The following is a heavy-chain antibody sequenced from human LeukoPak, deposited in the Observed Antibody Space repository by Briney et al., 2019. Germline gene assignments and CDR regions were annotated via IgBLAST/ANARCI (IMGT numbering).Heavy chain of an antibody. CDR1: GFTFSSYE. D-gene: IGHD3-16*01. V-gene: IGHV3-48*03. Sequence: GGSLRLSCAASGFTFSSYEMNWVRQAPGKGLEWVSYISGSGSIIYYADSVKGRFAISRDNAKNSLYLQMNSLRAEDTAVYYCARDHLYYEISGPRFDNWGQGTRVTVSS. CDR2: ISGSGSII. CDR3: ARDHLYYEISGPRFDN. J-gene: IGHJ4*02.